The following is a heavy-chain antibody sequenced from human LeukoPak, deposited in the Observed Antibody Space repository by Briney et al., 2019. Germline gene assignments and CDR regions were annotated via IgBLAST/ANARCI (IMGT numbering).Heavy chain of an antibody. CDR3: ARVSSPSDCSSTSCYNYYYGMDV. Sequence: SVKVSCKASGGTFSSYAISWVRQAPGQGLEWMGGIIPILGIANYAQKFQGRVTITADKSTSTAYMELSSLRSEDTAVYYCARVSSPSDCSSTSCYNYYYGMDVWGQGTTVTVSS. V-gene: IGHV1-69*10. D-gene: IGHD2-2*02. J-gene: IGHJ6*02. CDR1: GGTFSSYA. CDR2: IIPILGIA.